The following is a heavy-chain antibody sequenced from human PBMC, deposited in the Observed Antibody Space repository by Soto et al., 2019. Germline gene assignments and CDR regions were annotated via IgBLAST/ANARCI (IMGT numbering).Heavy chain of an antibody. D-gene: IGHD2-15*01. J-gene: IGHJ6*02. CDR3: ARFIGGAYGMDV. CDR2: LNAGNGNT. V-gene: IGHV1-3*01. CDR1: GYTFTSNA. Sequence: QVQLVQSGAELKKPGASVKVSCKASGYTFTSNAMHWVRQAPGQMLEWMGWLNAGNGNTKYSQKFQGRVTITRDTSASSAYMELSRLRSEDTAVYYCARFIGGAYGMDVWGQGTTVTVSS.